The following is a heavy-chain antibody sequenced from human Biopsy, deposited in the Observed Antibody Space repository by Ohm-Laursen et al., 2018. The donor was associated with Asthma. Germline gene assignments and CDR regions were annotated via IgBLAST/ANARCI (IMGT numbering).Heavy chain of an antibody. CDR1: GYTFNSAG. Sequence: GSSVKVSCKTSGYTFNSAGITWVRQAPGQGLEWMGWISVYNDNTKVAQKLQDRVTMITDTSTSTAYMELRSLRSDDTAVYFCARAVDYSHYYGIDVWGQGTTVTVSS. D-gene: IGHD3-10*01. V-gene: IGHV1-18*01. CDR3: ARAVDYSHYYGIDV. CDR2: ISVYNDNT. J-gene: IGHJ6*02.